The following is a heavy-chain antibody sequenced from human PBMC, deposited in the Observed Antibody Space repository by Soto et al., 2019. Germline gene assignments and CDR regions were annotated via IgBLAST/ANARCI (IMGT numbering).Heavy chain of an antibody. CDR2: IYSGGST. CDR1: GFTVSSNY. J-gene: IGHJ5*02. V-gene: IGHV3-53*01. CDR3: ARQADRFSSGWYDGPPS. D-gene: IGHD6-19*01. Sequence: GGSLRLSCAASGFTVSSNYMSWVRQAPGKGLEWVSVIYSGGSTYYADSVKGRFTISRDNSKNTLYLQMNSLRAEDTAVYYCARQADRFSSGWYDGPPSWGQGTLVTVSS.